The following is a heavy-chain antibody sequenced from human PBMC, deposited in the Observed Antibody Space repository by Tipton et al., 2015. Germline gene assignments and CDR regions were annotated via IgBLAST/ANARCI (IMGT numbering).Heavy chain of an antibody. CDR1: GYTFTNFG. J-gene: IGHJ6*02. CDR2: ISAYNGNA. CDR3: ARWGPYYSYGLDV. V-gene: IGHV1-18*01. D-gene: IGHD7-27*01. Sequence: QVQLVQSGAEVKKPGASVKVSCKASGYTFTNFGFTWVRQAPGQGLEWVGWISAYNGNALYAQNLQGRVTMTSDTSTSTTYMELRTLRSDDTAVYYCARWGPYYSYGLDVWGQGTTVTVS.